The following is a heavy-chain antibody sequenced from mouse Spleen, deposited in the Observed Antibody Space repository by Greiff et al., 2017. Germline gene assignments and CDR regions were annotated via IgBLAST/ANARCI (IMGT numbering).Heavy chain of an antibody. Sequence: VQLKQSGPELVKPGASVKISCKASGYTFTDYNMHWVKQSHGKSLEWIGYIYPYNGGTGYNQKFKSKATLTVDNSSSTAYMELRSLTSEDSAVYYCAGSLTTATHDYWGQGTTLTVSS. CDR2: IYPYNGGT. CDR3: AGSLTTATHDY. CDR1: GYTFTDYN. D-gene: IGHD1-2*01. V-gene: IGHV1S29*02. J-gene: IGHJ2*01.